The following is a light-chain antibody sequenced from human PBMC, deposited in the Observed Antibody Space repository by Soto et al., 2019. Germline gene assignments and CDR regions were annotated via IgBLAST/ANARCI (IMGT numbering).Light chain of an antibody. CDR2: ANS. J-gene: IGLJ7*01. CDR3: VAWDDSLSCAV. CDR1: SSNIGNNF. V-gene: IGLV1-47*01. Sequence: QSVLTQPPSASGTPGQTVTISCSGSSSNIGNNFVYWYQQVSGTAPKLLLYANSQRPSGVPDRFSGAKSGTSASLAISGRRSEDEADYYCVAWDDSLSCAVFGGGTQLTVL.